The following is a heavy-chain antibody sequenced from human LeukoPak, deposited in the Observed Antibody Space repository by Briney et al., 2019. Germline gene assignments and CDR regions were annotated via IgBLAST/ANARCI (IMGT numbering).Heavy chain of an antibody. CDR2: INSDGSST. CDR1: GFTFGTTW. Sequence: GGSLRLSCEASGFTFGTTWMHWVRQAPGKGLVWVSHINSDGSSTTYADSVKGRFTISRDNAKNTLYLQMNSLRAEDTAVYYCARERGYTQDYWGQGTPVTVSS. J-gene: IGHJ4*02. D-gene: IGHD5-12*01. CDR3: ARERGYTQDY. V-gene: IGHV3-74*01.